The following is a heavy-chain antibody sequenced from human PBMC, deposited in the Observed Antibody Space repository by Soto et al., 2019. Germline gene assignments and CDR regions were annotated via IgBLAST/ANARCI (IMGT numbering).Heavy chain of an antibody. Sequence: SETLSLTCAVSGYSISSGYYWGWIRQPPGKGLEWIGSIYHSGSTYYNPSLKSRVTISVDTSKNQFSLKLSSVTAADTAVYYCAREMLVVVPAAIGYLWFDPWGQGTLVTVSS. J-gene: IGHJ5*02. CDR2: IYHSGST. CDR3: AREMLVVVPAAIGYLWFDP. CDR1: GYSISSGYY. D-gene: IGHD2-2*02. V-gene: IGHV4-38-2*02.